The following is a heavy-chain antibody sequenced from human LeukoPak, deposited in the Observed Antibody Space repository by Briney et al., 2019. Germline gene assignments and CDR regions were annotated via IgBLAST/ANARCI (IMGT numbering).Heavy chain of an antibody. D-gene: IGHD1-7*01. CDR2: ISAYNGNT. CDR1: GYTFTSYG. Sequence: VASVKVSCKASGYTFTSYGISWVRQAPGQGLEWMGWISAYNGNTNYAQKLQGRVTMTTDTSTSTAYMELRSLRSDDTAVYYCAREAYNWNYLGYFDYWGQGTLVTVSS. CDR3: AREAYNWNYLGYFDY. J-gene: IGHJ4*02. V-gene: IGHV1-18*01.